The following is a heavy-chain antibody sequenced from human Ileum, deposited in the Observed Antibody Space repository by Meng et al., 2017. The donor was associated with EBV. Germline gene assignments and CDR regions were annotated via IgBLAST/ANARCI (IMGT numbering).Heavy chain of an antibody. D-gene: IGHD6-19*01. CDR1: GGSISISNG. Sequence: GPLPGSGPGLVKPAGTLSLTCPVSGGSISISNGWSWVRQPPGKGLEWIGEIYHSGSTNYNPSLKSRVTISVDKSKNQFSLNLSSVTAADTAVYYCARVGQWLPIDYWGQGTLVTVSS. CDR3: ARVGQWLPIDY. CDR2: IYHSGST. J-gene: IGHJ4*02. V-gene: IGHV4-4*02.